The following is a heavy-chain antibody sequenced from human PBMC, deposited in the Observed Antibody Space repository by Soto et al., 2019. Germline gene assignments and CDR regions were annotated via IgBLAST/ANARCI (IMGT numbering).Heavy chain of an antibody. CDR3: ARLLSFYVSSGDSRRVGYYYVLDV. V-gene: IGHV5-10-1*01. J-gene: IGHJ6*04. D-gene: IGHD3-22*01. CDR2: IDPSDSYT. Sequence: SRTACGDSLYISWISGLRQIPGKGLEWMGRIDPSDSYTNYSPSFQGHVTISADKSISTAYPQWSSLKASDTAMYYCARLLSFYVSSGDSRRVGYYYVLDVWGNGTTVTVSP. CDR1: GDSLYISW.